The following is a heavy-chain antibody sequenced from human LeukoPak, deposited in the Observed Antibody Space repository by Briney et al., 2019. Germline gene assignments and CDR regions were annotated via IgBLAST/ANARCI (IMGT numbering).Heavy chain of an antibody. D-gene: IGHD1-1*01. Sequence: GGSLTLSCSASGFSFTSYAMNWVRQAPGKGLEWVSSITNGSSYIYYADSVRGRFSVSRDNAKNSLYLEMNSLRAEDTAVYYCARVEATTARSYYYYYMDVWGKGTTVTVSS. J-gene: IGHJ6*03. CDR1: GFSFTSYA. CDR2: ITNGSSYI. CDR3: ARVEATTARSYYYYYMDV. V-gene: IGHV3-21*06.